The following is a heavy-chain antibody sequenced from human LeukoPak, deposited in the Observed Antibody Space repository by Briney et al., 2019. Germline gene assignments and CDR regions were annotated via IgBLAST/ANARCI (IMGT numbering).Heavy chain of an antibody. D-gene: IGHD5-18*01. CDR2: ISYDGINK. J-gene: IGHJ4*02. Sequence: PGRSLRLSCVTSGFTFSSYGMHWVRQVPGKGLEWVAVISYDGINKYYADSVKGRFTISRDNSKNTLYLQMNSLRAEDTAVYYCAKGFVIYSYHSVYFDYWGQGTLVTVSS. V-gene: IGHV3-30*18. CDR1: GFTFSSYG. CDR3: AKGFVIYSYHSVYFDY.